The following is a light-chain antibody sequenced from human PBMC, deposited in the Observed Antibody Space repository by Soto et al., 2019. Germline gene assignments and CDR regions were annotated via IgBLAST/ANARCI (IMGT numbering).Light chain of an antibody. CDR1: QGIRNY. CDR3: QKYNSAPFT. V-gene: IGKV1-27*01. J-gene: IGKJ3*01. Sequence: DIQMTQSPSSLSASVGEKVIITCRASQGIRNYLAWYQQKPGKVPRLLIYAASTLQSGVPSRFSGSGSGTDFTLTISSLQPEDVATYYCQKYNSAPFTFGPGTKVDIK. CDR2: AAS.